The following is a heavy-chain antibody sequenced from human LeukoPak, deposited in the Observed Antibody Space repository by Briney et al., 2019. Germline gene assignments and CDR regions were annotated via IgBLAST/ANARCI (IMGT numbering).Heavy chain of an antibody. CDR2: TYYRSKWYN. J-gene: IGHJ4*02. CDR3: ARVSNPPLGATTPLFDY. D-gene: IGHD1-26*01. CDR1: GDSVSSNSAA. V-gene: IGHV6-1*01. Sequence: SQTLSLTCAISGDSVSSNSAAWNWIRQSPSRGLEWLGRTYYRSKWYNDYAVSVKSRITINPDTSKNQFSLQLNSVTPEDTAVYYCARVSNPPLGATTPLFDYWGQGTLVTVSS.